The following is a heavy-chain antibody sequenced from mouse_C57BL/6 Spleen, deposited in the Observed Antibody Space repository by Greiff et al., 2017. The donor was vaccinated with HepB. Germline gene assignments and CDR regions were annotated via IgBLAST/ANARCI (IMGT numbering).Heavy chain of an antibody. D-gene: IGHD1-1*01. CDR3: ARVYGSSYVDFDY. J-gene: IGHJ2*01. CDR2: IHPNSGST. Sequence: QVQLQQPGAELVKPGASVKLSCKASGYTFTSYWMHWVKQRPGQGLEWIGMIHPNSGSTNYNEKFKSKATLTVDKSSSTAYMQLSSLTSEDSAVYYCARVYGSSYVDFDYWGQGTTLSVAS. CDR1: GYTFTSYW. V-gene: IGHV1-64*01.